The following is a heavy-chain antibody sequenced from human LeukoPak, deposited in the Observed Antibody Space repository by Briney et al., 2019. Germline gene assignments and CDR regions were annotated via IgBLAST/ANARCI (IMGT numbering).Heavy chain of an antibody. CDR2: ISTHNGNT. D-gene: IGHD3-22*01. CDR1: GYSFTSYG. V-gene: IGHV1-18*01. CDR3: AKDYYDSGGYYYLFYFDS. J-gene: IGHJ4*02. Sequence: ASVKASCKASGYSFTSYGVSWVQQAPGQGLEWMGWISTHNGNTNYVQKLQGRVTMTTDTSTSTAYMELRSLRSDDSAVYYCAKDYYDSGGYYYLFYFDSWGKGTLVTVSS.